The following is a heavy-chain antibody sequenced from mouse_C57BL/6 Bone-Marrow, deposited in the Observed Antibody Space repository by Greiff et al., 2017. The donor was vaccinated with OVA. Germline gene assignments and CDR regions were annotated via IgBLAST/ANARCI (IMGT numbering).Heavy chain of an antibody. V-gene: IGHV5-17*01. J-gene: IGHJ1*03. Sequence: EVKLMESGGGLVKPGGSLKLSCAASGFTFSDYGMHWVRQAPEQGLEWVAYISSGSSTIYYADTLKGRFTISRDNAKNTLFLQMTRLRSEDTAMYYCARHGSGYFDDWGKGTTVTVSS. CDR3: ARHGSGYFDD. CDR1: GFTFSDYG. D-gene: IGHD1-1*01. CDR2: ISSGSSTI.